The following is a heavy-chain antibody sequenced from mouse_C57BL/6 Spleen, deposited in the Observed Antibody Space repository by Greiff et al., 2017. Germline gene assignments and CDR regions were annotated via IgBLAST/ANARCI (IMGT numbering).Heavy chain of an antibody. V-gene: IGHV5-4*01. CDR1: GFTFSSYA. Sequence: EVQLVESGGGLVKPGGSLKLSCAASGFTFSSYAMSWVRQTPEKRLEWVATISDGGSYTNYPDNVKGRFTISRDNAKNNLYLQMSHLKSEDTAMYYCARRGWLLGYFDVWGTGTTVTVSS. CDR3: ARRGWLLGYFDV. CDR2: ISDGGSYT. J-gene: IGHJ1*03. D-gene: IGHD2-3*01.